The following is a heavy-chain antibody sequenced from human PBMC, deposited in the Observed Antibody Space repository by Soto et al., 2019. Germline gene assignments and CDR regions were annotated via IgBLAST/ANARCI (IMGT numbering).Heavy chain of an antibody. Sequence: QVQLVQSGAEVKKPGSSVKVSCKASGGTFSSYTISWVRQAPGQGLEWMGRIIPILGIANYAQKFQGRVTITADKSTSTAYMELRSLRSEDTAVYYCATPERGVDYYDSSGYYDWGQGTLVTVSS. D-gene: IGHD3-22*01. CDR1: GGTFSSYT. CDR3: ATPERGVDYYDSSGYYD. CDR2: IIPILGIA. V-gene: IGHV1-69*02. J-gene: IGHJ4*02.